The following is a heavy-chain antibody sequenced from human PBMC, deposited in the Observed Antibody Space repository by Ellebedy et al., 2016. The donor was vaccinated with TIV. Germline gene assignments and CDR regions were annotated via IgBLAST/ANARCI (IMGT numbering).Heavy chain of an antibody. V-gene: IGHV3-9*01. D-gene: IGHD2-21*01. CDR1: GFTFDDYA. CDR2: ISWNSGSI. Sequence: SLKISCAASGFTFDDYAMHWVRQAPGKGLEWVSGISWNSGSIGYADSVKGRFTISRDNAKNSLYLQMNSLRAEDTAVYYCVRGDGYVLAYWGQGTLVTVSS. J-gene: IGHJ4*02. CDR3: VRGDGYVLAY.